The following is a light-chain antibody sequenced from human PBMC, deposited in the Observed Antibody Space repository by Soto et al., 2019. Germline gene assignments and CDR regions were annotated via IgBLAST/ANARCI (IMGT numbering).Light chain of an antibody. Sequence: EIVMTHSPSTLSVSPVDRATLSCSASQIVTSNLAWYQQKPGQAPRLLIYGASTRATGIPARFSGSGSGTEFTLTISSLQSEDFAVYFCQQYNNWPPITFGQGTRLEIK. CDR3: QQYNNWPPIT. CDR2: GAS. CDR1: QIVTSN. V-gene: IGKV3-15*01. J-gene: IGKJ5*01.